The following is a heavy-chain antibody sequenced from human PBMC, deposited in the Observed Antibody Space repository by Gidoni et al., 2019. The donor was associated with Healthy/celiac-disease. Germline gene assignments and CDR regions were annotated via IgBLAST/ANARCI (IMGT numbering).Heavy chain of an antibody. V-gene: IGHV3-48*04. D-gene: IGHD6-19*01. CDR2: ISSSSSTI. CDR1: GFTFSSYS. CDR3: ARGRYLAVAGTDY. Sequence: EVQLVESGGGLVQPGGSLRLSCAASGFTFSSYSMNWVRQAPGKGLEWVSYISSSSSTIYYADSVKGRFTISRDNAKNSLYLQMNSLRAEDTAVYYCARGRYLAVAGTDYWGQGTLVTVSS. J-gene: IGHJ4*02.